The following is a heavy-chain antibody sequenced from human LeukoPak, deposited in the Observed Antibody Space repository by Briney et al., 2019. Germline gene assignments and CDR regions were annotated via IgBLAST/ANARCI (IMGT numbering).Heavy chain of an antibody. J-gene: IGHJ4*02. D-gene: IGHD5-18*01. Sequence: SETLSLTCTVSGGSISSSSYYWGWIRQPPGKGLEWIGSIYYSGSTYYNPSLKSRVTISVDTSKNQFSLKLSSVTAADTAAYYCARQSGYSYGYIGYWGQGTLVTVSS. CDR3: ARQSGYSYGYIGY. CDR2: IYYSGST. CDR1: GGSISSSSYY. V-gene: IGHV4-39*01.